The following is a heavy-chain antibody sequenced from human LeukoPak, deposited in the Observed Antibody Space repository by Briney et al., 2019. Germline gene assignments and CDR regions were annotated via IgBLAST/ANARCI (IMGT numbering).Heavy chain of an antibody. D-gene: IGHD1-14*01. CDR3: ATETNGRHYDY. CDR2: IGPTGFDR. Sequence: PGGSLRLSCTTSGLTFSTSGFNWVRQAPGKGLEWVASIGPTGFDRDHADSIKGRFTISRDNANNFLYLQMDSLRAEDTAVYYCATETNGRHYDYWGQGTLLTVSS. V-gene: IGHV3-21*06. CDR1: GLTFSTSG. J-gene: IGHJ4*02.